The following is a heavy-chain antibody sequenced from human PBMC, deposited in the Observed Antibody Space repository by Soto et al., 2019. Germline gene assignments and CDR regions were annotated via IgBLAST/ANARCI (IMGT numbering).Heavy chain of an antibody. V-gene: IGHV1-69*01. CDR3: AKDIGFQQHLFVFDL. CDR2: IIPMFSSS. J-gene: IGHJ4*02. CDR1: GGTFSNLA. D-gene: IGHD3-10*02. Sequence: QVQLMQSGAEVKKPGSSVRVSCRTSGGTFSNLAINWVRQAPGQGLEWMGAIIPMFSSSSFAQKFQGRLTITADDSTSTAYMSLSSLGSADTAMYYCAKDIGFQQHLFVFDLWGPGTLVTVSS.